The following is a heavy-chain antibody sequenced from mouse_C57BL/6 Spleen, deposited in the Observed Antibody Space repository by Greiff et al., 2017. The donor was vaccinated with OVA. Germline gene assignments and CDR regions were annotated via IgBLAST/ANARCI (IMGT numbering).Heavy chain of an antibody. J-gene: IGHJ4*01. CDR2: INPNNGGT. V-gene: IGHV1-26*01. CDR1: GYTFTDYY. D-gene: IGHD1-1*01. CDR3: ARDYYYGSSYVRSAMDY. Sequence: VQLQQSGPELVKPGASVKISCKASGYTFTDYYMNWVKQSHGKSLEWIGDINPNNGGTSYNQKFKGKATLTVDKSSSTAYMELRSLTSEDSAVYYGARDYYYGSSYVRSAMDYWGQGTSVTVSS.